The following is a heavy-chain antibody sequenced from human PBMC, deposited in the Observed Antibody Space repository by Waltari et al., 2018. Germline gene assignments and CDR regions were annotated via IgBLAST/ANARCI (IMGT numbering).Heavy chain of an antibody. J-gene: IGHJ4*02. D-gene: IGHD1-26*01. Sequence: QVHLLQSGPEVKKPGASVKLSCPASGYAFTSFPLPWLRQAPGQRPEWLGYVSPRNGDTRFSQRFQDRVKFSFNTSATTVYMELTSLTSDDSVVYYCARGSAGRGSLFSFWGQGALVTVSS. CDR1: GYAFTSFP. V-gene: IGHV1-3*01. CDR2: VSPRNGDT. CDR3: ARGSAGRGSLFSF.